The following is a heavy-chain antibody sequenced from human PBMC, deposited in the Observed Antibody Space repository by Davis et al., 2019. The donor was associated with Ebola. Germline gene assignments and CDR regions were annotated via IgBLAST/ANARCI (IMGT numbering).Heavy chain of an antibody. D-gene: IGHD3-16*01. V-gene: IGHV1-2*04. J-gene: IGHJ4*02. Sequence: ASVKVSCKASGYTFTGYYMHSVRQAPGHGLEWMGWINPNSGGTNYAQKFQGWVTMTRDTSISTAYMELSRLRSDDTAVYYCARDSREMITFGGVENWGQGTLVTVSS. CDR3: ARDSREMITFGGVEN. CDR1: GYTFTGYY. CDR2: INPNSGGT.